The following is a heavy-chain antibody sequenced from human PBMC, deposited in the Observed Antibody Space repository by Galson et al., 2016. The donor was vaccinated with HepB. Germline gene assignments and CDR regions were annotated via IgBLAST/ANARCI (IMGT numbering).Heavy chain of an antibody. CDR2: INAGNGNT. CDR1: GYTFTSYA. CDR3: ARGPGNYYFDY. V-gene: IGHV1-3*01. J-gene: IGHJ4*02. D-gene: IGHD1-7*01. Sequence: SVKVSCKASGYTFTSYAMHWVRQAPGQRLEWMGWINAGNGNTKYSQKFQGRVTITRDTSASTAYMKLSSLRSEDTAVHYCARGPGNYYFDYWGQGTLVTVSS.